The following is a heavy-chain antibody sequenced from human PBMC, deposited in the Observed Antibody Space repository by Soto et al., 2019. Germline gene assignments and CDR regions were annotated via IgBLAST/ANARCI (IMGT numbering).Heavy chain of an antibody. J-gene: IGHJ4*02. CDR2: IKKEVDGATV. V-gene: IGHV3-15*07. CDR1: GFIFKNAW. D-gene: IGHD3-10*01. Sequence: EVQLVESGGGLVKPGGSLRLSCAASGFIFKNAWMNWVRQSPEKGLERVGRIKKEVDGATVVCAAFVQGRFTIARDDSRDTLYLQMNSLNTDDTGLYLCTTRGESWDFFDSWGQGALVTVSS. CDR3: TTRGESWDFFDS.